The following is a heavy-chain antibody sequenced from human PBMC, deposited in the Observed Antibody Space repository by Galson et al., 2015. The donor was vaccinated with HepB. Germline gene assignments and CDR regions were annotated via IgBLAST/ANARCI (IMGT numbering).Heavy chain of an antibody. CDR2: IIPTLGIT. J-gene: IGHJ1*01. CDR3: ATLDGNELGV. Sequence: SVKVSCKVSGGTLSSYSINWVRQAPGQGLEWMGRIIPTLGITNYAQRFQGRVTISAETSTSTAYMDLRSLRSDDTAVFYCATLDGNELGVWGQGTLLTVSS. CDR1: GGTLSSYS. D-gene: IGHD1-1*01. V-gene: IGHV1-69*02.